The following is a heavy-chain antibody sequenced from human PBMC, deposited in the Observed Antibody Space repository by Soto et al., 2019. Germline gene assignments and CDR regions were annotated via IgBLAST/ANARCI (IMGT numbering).Heavy chain of an antibody. V-gene: IGHV4-61*01. CDR2: IYYSGST. CDR3: AKDRGGRYSSSWYYGMDV. J-gene: IGHJ6*02. Sequence: PSETLSLTCTVSGGSVTSGNYYWSWIRQPPGKGLEWIGDIYYSGSTNYNPSLKSRVTISVDTSKNQFSLKLSSVTAADTAVYYCAKDRGGRYSSSWYYGMDVWGQGTTVTVS. D-gene: IGHD6-13*01. CDR1: GGSVTSGNYY.